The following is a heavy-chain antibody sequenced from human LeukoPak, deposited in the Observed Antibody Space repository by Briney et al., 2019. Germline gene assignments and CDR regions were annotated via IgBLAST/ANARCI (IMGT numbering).Heavy chain of an antibody. CDR2: ISSSSSYI. CDR1: GFTFSSYS. J-gene: IGHJ4*02. V-gene: IGHV3-21*01. Sequence: GESLRLSCAASGFTFSSYSMNWVRQAPGKGLEWVSSISSSSSYIYYADSVKGRFTISRDNAKNSLYLQMNSLRAEDTAVYYCARDIGYCSSTSCYNEAGYWGQGTLVTVSS. CDR3: ARDIGYCSSTSCYNEAGY. D-gene: IGHD2-2*03.